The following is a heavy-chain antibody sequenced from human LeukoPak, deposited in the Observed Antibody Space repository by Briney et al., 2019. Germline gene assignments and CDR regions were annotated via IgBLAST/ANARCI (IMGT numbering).Heavy chain of an antibody. Sequence: ASVKVSCKASGYTFTGYYMHWVRTAPGQGLGWMGWINPNSGGTNYAQKLQGRVTMTRDTSISTAYMELSRLRSDDTAVYYCARGIRKSGSRLDGDYWGQGTLVTVSS. D-gene: IGHD1-26*01. V-gene: IGHV1-2*02. J-gene: IGHJ4*02. CDR2: INPNSGGT. CDR3: ARGIRKSGSRLDGDY. CDR1: GYTFTGYY.